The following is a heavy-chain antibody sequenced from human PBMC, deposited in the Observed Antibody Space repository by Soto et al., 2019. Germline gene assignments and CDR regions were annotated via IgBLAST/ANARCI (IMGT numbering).Heavy chain of an antibody. CDR3: AGRSSLASVQVYFGEISNYNWFDP. CDR2: IYHSGST. J-gene: IGHJ5*02. Sequence: SETLCLTCTVSNGSISSASYHWGWIRQPPGKGLEWIGSIYHSGSTYYNPSLQGRVTISVDTSKNQFSLKLSSVTAADTAVYFCAGRSSLASVQVYFGEISNYNWFDPWGQGTLVTVSS. CDR1: NGSISSASYH. D-gene: IGHD3-10*01. V-gene: IGHV4-39*01.